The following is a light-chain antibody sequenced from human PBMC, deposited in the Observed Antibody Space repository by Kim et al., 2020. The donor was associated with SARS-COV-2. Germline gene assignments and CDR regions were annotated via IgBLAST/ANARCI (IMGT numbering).Light chain of an antibody. Sequence: QSALTQPASVSGSPGQSITISCRGTSSDVGTYIHVSWYQQHPGKPPRLMIYDVTKRPSGVSNRVSGSKSGNTASLTISRLQADDEADYYCTSYTSSSTWVFGGETQLTVL. J-gene: IGLJ3*02. CDR2: DVT. CDR3: TSYTSSSTWV. V-gene: IGLV2-14*01. CDR1: SSDVGTYIH.